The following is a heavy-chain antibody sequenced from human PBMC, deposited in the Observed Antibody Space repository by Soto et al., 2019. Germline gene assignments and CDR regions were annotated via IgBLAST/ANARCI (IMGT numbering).Heavy chain of an antibody. J-gene: IGHJ5*02. CDR2: IWYDGTKK. CDR1: GFSLRTYG. V-gene: IGHV3-33*01. Sequence: QVQLVESGGGVVQSGRSLTLSCAASGFSLRTYGMHWLRRAPGKGLEWVAFIWYDGTKKFYANSVKGRCTISKDNSNNILYLQMSGLRVEDTAVYYCARDVVKAVAGSVNWFDPWGQGTLVTVSS. CDR3: ARDVVKAVAGSVNWFDP. D-gene: IGHD6-19*01.